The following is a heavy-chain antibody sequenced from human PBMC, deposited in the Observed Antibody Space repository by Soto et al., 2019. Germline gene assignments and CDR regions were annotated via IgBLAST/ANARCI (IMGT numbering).Heavy chain of an antibody. CDR2: IIPIFGTA. D-gene: IGHD2-15*01. V-gene: IGHV1-69*06. CDR1: GGTFSSYA. J-gene: IGHJ4*02. Sequence: QVQLVQSGAEVKKPGSSVKVSCKASGGTFSSYAISWVRQAPEQGLEWMGGIIPIFGTANYAQKFQGRVTITADKSTSTAYMELSILRSEDTAVYYCARARGLGYCSGGSCLHFDYWGQGTLVTVSS. CDR3: ARARGLGYCSGGSCLHFDY.